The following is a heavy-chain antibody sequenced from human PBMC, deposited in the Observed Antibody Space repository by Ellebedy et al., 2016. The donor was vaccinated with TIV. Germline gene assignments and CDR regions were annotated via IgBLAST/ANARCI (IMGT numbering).Heavy chain of an antibody. CDR1: GGSISSGGYY. V-gene: IGHV4-39*01. Sequence: MPSETLSLTCTVSGGSISSGGYYWSWIRQPPGKGLEWIGYIYYSGSTYYNPSLKSRVTISVDTSKNQFSLKLSSVTAADTAVYYCARHSGWELPGDYWGQGTLVTVSS. D-gene: IGHD1-26*01. CDR3: ARHSGWELPGDY. CDR2: IYYSGST. J-gene: IGHJ4*02.